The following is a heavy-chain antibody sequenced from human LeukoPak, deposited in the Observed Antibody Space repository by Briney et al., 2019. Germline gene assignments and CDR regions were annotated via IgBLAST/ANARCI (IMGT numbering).Heavy chain of an antibody. D-gene: IGHD3-22*01. Sequence: PGGSLRLSCAASGFTFSSYGMHWVRQAPGKGLEWISYISSSSRTIYYADSVKGRFTVSRDNAKNSLYLQMNSLRVEDTAVYYCARDYYFDTSGLDYWGQGTLVTVSS. CDR2: ISSSSRTI. J-gene: IGHJ4*02. CDR1: GFTFSSYG. CDR3: ARDYYFDTSGLDY. V-gene: IGHV3-48*01.